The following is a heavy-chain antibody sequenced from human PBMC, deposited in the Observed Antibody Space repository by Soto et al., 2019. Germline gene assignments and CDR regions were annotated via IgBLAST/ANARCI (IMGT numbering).Heavy chain of an antibody. CDR2: ISYDGSNK. D-gene: IGHD2-15*01. CDR3: AKAPGKVVVVAATVNWLDP. Sequence: LRLSCAASGFTFSSYGMHWVRQAPGKGLEWVAVISYDGSNKYYADSVKGRFTISRDNSKNTLYLQMNSLRAEDTAVYYCAKAPGKVVVVAATVNWLDPWGQGTPVTVSS. CDR1: GFTFSSYG. V-gene: IGHV3-30*18. J-gene: IGHJ5*02.